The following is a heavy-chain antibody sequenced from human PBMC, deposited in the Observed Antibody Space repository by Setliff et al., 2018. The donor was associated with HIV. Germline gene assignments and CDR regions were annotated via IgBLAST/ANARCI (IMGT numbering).Heavy chain of an antibody. J-gene: IGHJ6*03. Sequence: LALIYWNDDKRYHPSLKSRLTISKDTSKSQVVLSMTNMDPVDTATYYCARIDYYYYYMDVWGKGTTVTV. CDR3: ARIDYYYYYMDV. V-gene: IGHV2-5*01. CDR2: IYWNDDK.